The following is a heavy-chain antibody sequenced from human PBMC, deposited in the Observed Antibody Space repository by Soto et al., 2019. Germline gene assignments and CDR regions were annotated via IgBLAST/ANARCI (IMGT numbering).Heavy chain of an antibody. CDR1: GFTFGSYE. CDR2: TSGSGSTI. V-gene: IGHV3-48*03. CDR3: AKESVEATYSFYGLDV. Sequence: GGSLRLSCEASGFTFGSYEMNWVRQAPGKGLEWVSHTSGSGSTIYYADFLKGRFTISRDNSENTLSLQMNSLRHEDTAVYYCAKESVEATYSFYGLDVWGPGATVTVSS. D-gene: IGHD4-4*01. J-gene: IGHJ6*02.